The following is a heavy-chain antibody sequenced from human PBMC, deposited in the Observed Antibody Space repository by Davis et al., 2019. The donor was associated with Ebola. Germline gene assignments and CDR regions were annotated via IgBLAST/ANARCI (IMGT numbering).Heavy chain of an antibody. V-gene: IGHV3-43*01. CDR3: AKGNPKLFGVVIMTWEYYGMDV. CDR1: RFPFYAYT. D-gene: IGHD3-3*01. Sequence: GESLKISCAPSRFPFYAYTMHWVRQAPGKGLEWVSLISWDVGSTYYADSVKGRFTISRDNSKNSMYLQMNSLRTEDTALYYCAKGNPKLFGVVIMTWEYYGMDVWGQGTTVTVSS. J-gene: IGHJ6*02. CDR2: ISWDVGST.